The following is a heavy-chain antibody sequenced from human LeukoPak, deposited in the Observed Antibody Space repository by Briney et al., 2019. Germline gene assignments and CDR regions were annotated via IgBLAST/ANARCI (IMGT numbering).Heavy chain of an antibody. J-gene: IGHJ6*02. Sequence: GRSLRLSCAASGFTFSSYGTHWVRQAPGKGLEWVAVISYDGSNKYYAASVKGRFTISRDNSKNTLYLQMNSLRAEDTAVYYCAKRLLGYCSGGSCPSDYYYGMDVWGQGTTVTVSS. CDR3: AKRLLGYCSGGSCPSDYYYGMDV. CDR2: ISYDGSNK. D-gene: IGHD2-15*01. V-gene: IGHV3-30*18. CDR1: GFTFSSYG.